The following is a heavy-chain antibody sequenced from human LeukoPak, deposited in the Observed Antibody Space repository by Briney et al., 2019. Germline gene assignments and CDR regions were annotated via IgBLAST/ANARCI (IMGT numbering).Heavy chain of an antibody. V-gene: IGHV3-73*01. CDR3: TGSGSSFDY. J-gene: IGHJ4*02. CDR2: IRSKANSYAT. CDR1: GFTFSGSA. D-gene: IGHD3-10*01. Sequence: GGSLRLSCAASGFTFSGSAMHWVRQASGKGLEWVGRIRSKANSYATAYAASVKGRFTISRDDSKNTAYLQMNSLKTEDTAVHYCTGSGSSFDYWGQGTLVTVSS.